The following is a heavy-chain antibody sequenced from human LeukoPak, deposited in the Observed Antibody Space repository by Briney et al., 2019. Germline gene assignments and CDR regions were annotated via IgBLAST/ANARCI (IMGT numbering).Heavy chain of an antibody. CDR2: IYNSGST. CDR1: GGSISNYY. D-gene: IGHD3-10*01. CDR3: ARDGLGYGSGSYPDY. J-gene: IGHJ4*02. V-gene: IGHV4-4*07. Sequence: PSETLSLTCTVSGGSISNYYWSWIRQPAGKGLEWIGRIYNSGSTNYNPSLKSRVTMSVDTSKNQFSLKLSSVTAADTAVYYCARDGLGYGSGSYPDYWGQGTLVTVSS.